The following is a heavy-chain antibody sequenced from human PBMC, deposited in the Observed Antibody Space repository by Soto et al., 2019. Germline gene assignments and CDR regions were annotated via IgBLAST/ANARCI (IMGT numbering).Heavy chain of an antibody. J-gene: IGHJ6*03. CDR2: IYYSGNT. Sequence: QVQLQESGPGLVKPSETLSLTCTVSGGSISPYYWSWIRQPPGKGLEWIGYIYYSGNTNYNPSLESRVTTSVDTARNQFSLKLTSVTAADTAVYYCARKGAAASYSHYYMDVWGRGTTVTVSS. CDR3: ARKGAAASYSHYYMDV. CDR1: GGSISPYY. D-gene: IGHD6-13*01. V-gene: IGHV4-59*01.